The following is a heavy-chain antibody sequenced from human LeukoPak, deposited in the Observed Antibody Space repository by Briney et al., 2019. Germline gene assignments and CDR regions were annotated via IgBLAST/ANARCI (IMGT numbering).Heavy chain of an antibody. J-gene: IGHJ2*01. CDR2: ISTDGSYK. CDR1: GFTFSSFP. CDR3: ARSLIPGRWYFDL. D-gene: IGHD3-16*01. V-gene: IGHV3-30*04. Sequence: GGSLRLSCAASGFTFSSFPFHWVRQAPGKGLEWVAAISTDGSYKYHADSVKGRFTISRDNPMNTLYLQMNGVRPDDTAAYYCARSLIPGRWYFDLWGRGTLVTVSS.